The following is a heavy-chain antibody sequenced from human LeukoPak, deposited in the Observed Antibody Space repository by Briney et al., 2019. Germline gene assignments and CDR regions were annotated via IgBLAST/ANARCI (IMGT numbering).Heavy chain of an antibody. Sequence: QAGGSLRLSCAASGFPFSSYGMHWVRQAPGKGLEWVAVISHDGSIKYYEDSVKGRFTISRDNSKNTLYLQMNSLRAEDTAVYYCAQDYYGSGGQGTLVTVSS. CDR3: AQDYYGS. D-gene: IGHD3-10*01. V-gene: IGHV3-30*18. J-gene: IGHJ4*02. CDR1: GFPFSSYG. CDR2: ISHDGSIK.